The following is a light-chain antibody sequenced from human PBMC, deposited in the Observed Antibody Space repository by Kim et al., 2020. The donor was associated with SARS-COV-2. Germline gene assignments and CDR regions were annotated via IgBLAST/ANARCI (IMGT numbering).Light chain of an antibody. J-gene: IGLJ3*02. V-gene: IGLV2-11*01. CDR1: NSDVGAYNY. Sequence: QSALTQPRSVSGSPGQSVTISCSGTNSDVGAYNYVSWYHQYPDKAPKLILYDVTKRPSGVPDRFSGSKSGNTASLTISGLQAEDEADYYCCSYAGRYTWVFGGGTQLTVL. CDR3: CSYAGRYTWV. CDR2: DVT.